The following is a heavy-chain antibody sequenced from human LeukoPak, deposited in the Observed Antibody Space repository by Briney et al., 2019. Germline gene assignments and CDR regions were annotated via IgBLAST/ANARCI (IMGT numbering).Heavy chain of an antibody. J-gene: IGHJ4*02. CDR3: ARDERDPFFNY. V-gene: IGHV3-21*01. Sequence: GGSLRLSCEASGFIFTNYNMNWVRQAPGKGLEWVSSITTSSSFIYYADSVKGRFTISRDNAKNSLYLQMNSLRPEDTAVYYCARDERDPFFNYWGQGTLVTVSS. CDR1: GFIFTNYN. CDR2: ITTSSSFI.